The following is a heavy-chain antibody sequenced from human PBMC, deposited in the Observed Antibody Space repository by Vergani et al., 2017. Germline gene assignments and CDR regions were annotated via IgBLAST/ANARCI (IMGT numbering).Heavy chain of an antibody. V-gene: IGHV3-30-3*01. J-gene: IGHJ4*02. CDR1: GFTFSSYA. Sequence: QVQLVESGGGVVQPGRSLRLSCAASGFTFSSYAMHWVRQAPGKGLEWVAVISYDGSNKYYADSVKGRFTISRDISKNTVYLQMDSLDSEDTAVYYCVKDDPSLHLWGQGTQVTVSS. CDR2: ISYDGSNK. CDR3: VKDDPSLHL.